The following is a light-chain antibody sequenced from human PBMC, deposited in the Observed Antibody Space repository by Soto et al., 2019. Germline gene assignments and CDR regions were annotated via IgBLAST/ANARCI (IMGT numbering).Light chain of an antibody. CDR2: KAS. J-gene: IGKJ1*01. Sequence: DIQMTQSPSTLSASVGDRVTITCRASQSISSWLAWYQQKPGKAPKLLIYKASSLESGVPSRFSGSGSGTEFTLTISSLQPADFATYYCQQYNSYSTFGQGTNVDIK. V-gene: IGKV1-5*03. CDR3: QQYNSYST. CDR1: QSISSW.